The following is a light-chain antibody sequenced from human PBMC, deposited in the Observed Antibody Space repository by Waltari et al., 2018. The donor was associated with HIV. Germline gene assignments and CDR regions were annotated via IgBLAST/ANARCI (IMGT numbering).Light chain of an antibody. V-gene: IGLV2-23*02. CDR3: CSYAGEKSWV. CDR2: EVS. CDR1: GSDVGSYNF. J-gene: IGLJ3*02. Sequence: QSALTQPASVSGSPGQSITISCTGTGSDVGSYNFVSWYQQHTGNVPKRMISEVSTRPSVVSNRFSGSKSGNTASLTSSGLQAEDEADYYCCSYAGEKSWVFVGGTKLTVL.